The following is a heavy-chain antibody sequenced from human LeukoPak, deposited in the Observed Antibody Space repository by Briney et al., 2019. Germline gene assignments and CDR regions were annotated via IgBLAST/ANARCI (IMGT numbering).Heavy chain of an antibody. D-gene: IGHD2-15*01. CDR2: VSRTGSTK. Sequence: GGSLRLSCAASGFTVSSNYINWVRQAPGRGLEWISVVSRTGSTKYYADSVKGRFTVSRDNSKNTVYLQMNSLRVDDSAVYYCAKRKNSPGYSSLDQWGQGTLVTVSS. J-gene: IGHJ4*02. CDR1: GFTVSSNY. CDR3: AKRKNSPGYSSLDQ. V-gene: IGHV3-23*01.